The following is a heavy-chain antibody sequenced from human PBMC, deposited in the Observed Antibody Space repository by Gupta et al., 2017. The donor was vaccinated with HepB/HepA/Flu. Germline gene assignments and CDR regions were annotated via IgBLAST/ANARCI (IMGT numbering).Heavy chain of an antibody. CDR2: ISYDGSNK. CDR1: AFTFSSYA. J-gene: IGHJ6*02. D-gene: IGHD3-10*01. Sequence: QVQLVESGGGVVQPGRSLRLSCAAPAFTFSSYAMHWVRQAPGKGLEWVAVISYDGSNKYYADSVKGRFTISRDNSKNTLYLQMNSLRAEDTAVYYCARDMAPGYYYYGMDVWGQGTTVTVSS. CDR3: ARDMAPGYYYYGMDV. V-gene: IGHV3-30-3*01.